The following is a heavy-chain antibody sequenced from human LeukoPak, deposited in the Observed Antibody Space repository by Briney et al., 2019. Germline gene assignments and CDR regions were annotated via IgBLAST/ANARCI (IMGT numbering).Heavy chain of an antibody. J-gene: IGHJ4*02. V-gene: IGHV3-23*01. CDR2: ISGSGGST. D-gene: IGHD3-22*01. Sequence: SGGSLRLSCAASGFTFSSYAMSWVRQAPGKGLEWVSAISGSGGSTYYADSVKGRFTISRDNSKNTLYLQMNSLRAEDTAVYYCARDSSYDSSGYNFDYWGQGTLVTVSS. CDR3: ARDSSYDSSGYNFDY. CDR1: GFTFSSYA.